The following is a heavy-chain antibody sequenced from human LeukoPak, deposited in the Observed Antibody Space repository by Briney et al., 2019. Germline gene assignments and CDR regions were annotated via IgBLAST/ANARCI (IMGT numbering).Heavy chain of an antibody. V-gene: IGHV3-30*02. CDR3: AKVELSSGWAGGNY. CDR2: IRYDGSNK. D-gene: IGHD6-19*01. Sequence: TGGSLRLSCAASGFTFSSYGMHWVRQAPGKGLKWVAFIRYDGSNKYYADSVKGRFTISRDNSKNTLYLQMNSLRAEDTAVYYCAKVELSSGWAGGNYWGQGTLVTVSA. CDR1: GFTFSSYG. J-gene: IGHJ4*02.